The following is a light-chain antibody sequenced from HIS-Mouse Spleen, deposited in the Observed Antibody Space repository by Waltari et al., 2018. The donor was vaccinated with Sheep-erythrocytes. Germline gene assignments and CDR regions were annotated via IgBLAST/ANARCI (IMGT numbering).Light chain of an antibody. V-gene: IGLV2-11*01. Sequence: QSALTQPRPVSGSPGLSVTISCTGTSSDVGCYHYVSWYQQHPGKAPKLMIYDVSKRPSGVPDRFSGSKSGNTASLTISGLQAEDEADYYCCSYAGSYNHVFATGTKVTVL. CDR3: CSYAGSYNHV. J-gene: IGLJ1*01. CDR2: DVS. CDR1: SSDVGCYHY.